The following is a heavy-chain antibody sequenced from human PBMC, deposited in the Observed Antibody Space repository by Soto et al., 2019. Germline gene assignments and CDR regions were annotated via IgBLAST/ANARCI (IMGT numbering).Heavy chain of an antibody. V-gene: IGHV3-21*01. CDR3: ARDSRAFDI. CDR1: GFTFSSYS. J-gene: IGHJ3*02. Sequence: EVQLVESGGGLVKPGGSLRLSCAASGFTFSSYSMNWVRQAPGKGLEWVSSISSSSSYIYYADSVKGRFTISRDNAKNSLYLQMNSLRAEDTAVYCCARDSRAFDIWGQGKMVTVSS. CDR2: ISSSSSYI.